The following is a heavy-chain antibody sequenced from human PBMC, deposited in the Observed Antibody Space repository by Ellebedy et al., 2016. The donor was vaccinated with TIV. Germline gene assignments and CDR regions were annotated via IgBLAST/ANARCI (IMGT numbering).Heavy chain of an antibody. V-gene: IGHV3-48*04. D-gene: IGHD2-2*01. CDR1: GFTLSSHS. CDR2: ISGSSSTI. CDR3: AREGFYTTTSCSFDALDV. Sequence: GESLKISCAATGFTLSSHSMNWVRQAPGKGLEWISFISGSSSTIYYADSVKGRFTISSDNAKNSVHLQMNSLRAEDTALYYCAREGFYTTTSCSFDALDVWGQGTMVTVSS. J-gene: IGHJ3*01.